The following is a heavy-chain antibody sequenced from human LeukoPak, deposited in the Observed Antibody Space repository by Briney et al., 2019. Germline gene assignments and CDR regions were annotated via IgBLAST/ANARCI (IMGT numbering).Heavy chain of an antibody. V-gene: IGHV3-21*01. Sequence: GGSLRLSCAASGFTFSTYTMNWVRQAPGKGLEWVSSITSTSYTYYADSIKGRFTISRDNAKNSLYLQMNSLKDEDTAMYYCARDLGHWGQGTLVTVSS. J-gene: IGHJ1*01. CDR1: GFTFSTYT. CDR2: ITSTSYT. CDR3: ARDLGH.